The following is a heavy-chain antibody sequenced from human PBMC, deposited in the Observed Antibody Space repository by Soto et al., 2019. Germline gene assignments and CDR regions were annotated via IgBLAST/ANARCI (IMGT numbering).Heavy chain of an antibody. J-gene: IGHJ5*02. D-gene: IGHD6-13*01. V-gene: IGHV4-59*01. CDR2: IYYSGTT. Sequence: QVQLQESGPGLVRPSETLSLTCTVSGASLSEYYWSWIRQFPGKGLEWIGNIYYSGTTNYNPSLRSRATISVDTSQNQVSLNLTSVTPADTAMYYCAREHPPYLATPGTGIDPWGQGTLVTVSS. CDR1: GASLSEYY. CDR3: AREHPPYLATPGTGIDP.